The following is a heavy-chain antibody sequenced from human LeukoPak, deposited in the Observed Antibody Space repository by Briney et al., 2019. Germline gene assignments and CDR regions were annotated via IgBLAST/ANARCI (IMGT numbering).Heavy chain of an antibody. D-gene: IGHD3-10*01. V-gene: IGHV4-34*01. CDR2: INHSGIT. Sequence: SETLSLTCAVYGGSFSAYYWTWIRQSPGKGLEWIGEINHSGITNYNPSLKSRVTISVATSKNQFSLKLSSVTAADTAVYYCARGDAPPLLWFGELSPVGYYGMDVWGQGTTVTVSS. CDR1: GGSFSAYY. CDR3: ARGDAPPLLWFGELSPVGYYGMDV. J-gene: IGHJ6*02.